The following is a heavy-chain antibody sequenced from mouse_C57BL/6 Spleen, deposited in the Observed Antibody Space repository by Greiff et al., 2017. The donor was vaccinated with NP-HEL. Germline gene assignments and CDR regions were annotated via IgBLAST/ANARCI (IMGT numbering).Heavy chain of an antibody. Sequence: EVQLVESGGGLVKPGGSLKLSCAASGFTFSSYAMSWVRQTPEKRLEWVATISDGGSYTYYPDNVKGRFTISRDNAKNNRYLQMSHLKSEDTAMYYCAREPGFDYWGQGTTLTVSS. V-gene: IGHV5-4*01. CDR1: GFTFSSYA. CDR2: ISDGGSYT. CDR3: AREPGFDY. J-gene: IGHJ2*01.